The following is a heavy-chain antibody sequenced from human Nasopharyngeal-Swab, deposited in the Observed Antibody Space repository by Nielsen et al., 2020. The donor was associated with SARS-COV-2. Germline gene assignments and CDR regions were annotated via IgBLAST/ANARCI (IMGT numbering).Heavy chain of an antibody. D-gene: IGHD3-9*01. CDR3: ARGRKLDYDILTGYYGGAFDI. J-gene: IGHJ3*02. CDR2: INHSGST. V-gene: IGHV4-34*01. Sequence: WIRQPPGKGLEWIGEINHSGSTNYNPSLKSRVSISVDTSKNQFSLKLSSVTAADTAVYYCARGRKLDYDILTGYYGGAFDILCPWSLFPVSS.